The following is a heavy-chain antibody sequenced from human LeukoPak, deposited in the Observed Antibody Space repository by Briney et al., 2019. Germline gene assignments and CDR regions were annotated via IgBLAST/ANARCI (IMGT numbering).Heavy chain of an antibody. V-gene: IGHV4-39*01. CDR1: GGSISSGGYY. CDR3: ARLGGALDY. CDR2: IYYSGST. Sequence: PSQTLSLTCAVSGGSISSGGYYWGWIRQPPGTGLEWIGSIYYSGSTYYNPSLKSRVTISVDTSKNQFSLKLSSVTAADTAVYYCARLGGALDYWGQGTLVTVSS. J-gene: IGHJ4*02. D-gene: IGHD1-26*01.